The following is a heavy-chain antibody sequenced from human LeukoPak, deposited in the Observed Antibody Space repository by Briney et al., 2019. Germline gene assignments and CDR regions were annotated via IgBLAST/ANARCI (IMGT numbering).Heavy chain of an antibody. D-gene: IGHD3-3*01. CDR2: IYYSGST. CDR1: GGSISSGDYY. Sequence: SSETLSLTCTVSGGSISSGDYYWSWIRQPPGKGLEWIGYIYYSGSTYYNPSLKSRVTISVDTPKNQFSLKLSSVTAADTAVYYCASSPASYYDFWSGYSKGPFDPWGQGTLVTVSS. J-gene: IGHJ5*02. CDR3: ASSPASYYDFWSGYSKGPFDP. V-gene: IGHV4-30-4*01.